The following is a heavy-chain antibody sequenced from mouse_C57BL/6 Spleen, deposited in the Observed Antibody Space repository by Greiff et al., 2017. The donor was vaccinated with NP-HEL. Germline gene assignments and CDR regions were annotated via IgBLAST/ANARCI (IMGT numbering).Heavy chain of an antibody. V-gene: IGHV7-3*01. CDR3: ARNGGDGYAMDD. CDR1: GFTFTDYY. Sequence: EVQLVESGGGLVQPGGSLSLSCAASGFTFTDYYMSWVRQPPGKALEWLGFIRNKANGYTTEYSASVKGRFTISRDNSQSILYLQMNALRAEDSATYYWARNGGDGYAMDDWGQGTTVTVST. CDR2: IRNKANGYTT. J-gene: IGHJ4*01.